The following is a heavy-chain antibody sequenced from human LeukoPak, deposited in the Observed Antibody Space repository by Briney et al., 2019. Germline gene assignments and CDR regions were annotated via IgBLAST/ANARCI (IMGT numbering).Heavy chain of an antibody. CDR2: IYYSGST. CDR3: ARTTEGGYTYDYFYYYYMDV. Sequence: SETLSLTCAVYGGSFNIYFWSWIRQPPGKGLEWIGYIYYSGSTNYKSSLKSRVTISVDTSKNQFSLKLSSVTAADTAVYYCARTTEGGYTYDYFYYYYMDVWGKGTTVTISS. D-gene: IGHD5-18*01. J-gene: IGHJ6*03. CDR1: GGSFNIYF. V-gene: IGHV4-59*01.